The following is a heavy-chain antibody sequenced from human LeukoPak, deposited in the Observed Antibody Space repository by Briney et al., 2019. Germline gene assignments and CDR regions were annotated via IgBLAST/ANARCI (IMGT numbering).Heavy chain of an antibody. CDR1: GFTFNSYG. CDR3: AKEIMVRGPRAFYYYGMDV. V-gene: IGHV3-30*18. CDR2: ISYDGSNK. D-gene: IGHD3-10*01. J-gene: IGHJ6*02. Sequence: GGSLRLSCAASGFTFNSYGMHWVRQAPGKGLEWVSDISYDGSNKYYADSVKGRFTISRDNSKNTLYLQMNRLRAEDTAVYYCAKEIMVRGPRAFYYYGMDVWGQGTTVTVSS.